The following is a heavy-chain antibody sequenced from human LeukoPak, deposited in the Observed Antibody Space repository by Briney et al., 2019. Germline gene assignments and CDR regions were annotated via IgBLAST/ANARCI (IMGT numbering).Heavy chain of an antibody. CDR1: GGSISSYY. CDR2: IYTSEDA. CDR3: ARYGDPNYYFDY. J-gene: IGHJ4*02. D-gene: IGHD2-21*02. Sequence: SETLSLTCTVSGGSISSYYWSWTRQPAGKGLEWIGRIYTSEDAKYNPSLESRVSMSLDTSKNQFSLKLSSVTAADTAVYYCARYGDPNYYFDYWGQGTLVTVSS. V-gene: IGHV4-4*07.